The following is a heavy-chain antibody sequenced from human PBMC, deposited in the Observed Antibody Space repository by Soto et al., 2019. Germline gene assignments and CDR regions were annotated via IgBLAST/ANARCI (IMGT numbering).Heavy chain of an antibody. CDR3: ARQSVTYYDILTGFDY. CDR2: INAGNGNT. J-gene: IGHJ4*02. Sequence: ASVKVSCKASGYTFTSYAMHWVRQAPGQRLEWMGWINAGNGNTKYSQKFQGRVTITRDTSASTAYMELSSVTAADTAVYYCARQSVTYYDILTGFDYWGQGTLVTVSS. CDR1: GYTFTSYA. D-gene: IGHD3-9*01. V-gene: IGHV1-3*01.